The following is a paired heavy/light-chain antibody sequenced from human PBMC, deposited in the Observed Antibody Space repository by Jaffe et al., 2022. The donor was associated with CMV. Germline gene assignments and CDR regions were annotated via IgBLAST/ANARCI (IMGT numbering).Light chain of an antibody. CDR1: QSVSNN. CDR3: QQYNNWPGT. CDR2: AAS. Sequence: EIVMTQSPPTLSVSPGKGGTLSCRASQSVSNNLAWYQQKPGQAPRLLFYAASTRATGIPGRFSGSGSGTEFTLTISSLQPEDFAVYYCQQYNNWPGTFGQGTKVEIK. V-gene: IGKV3-15*01. J-gene: IGKJ1*01.
Heavy chain of an antibody. D-gene: IGHD3-22*01. CDR1: GFTFSDYY. V-gene: IGHV3-11*01. CDR2: ISDSGTII. J-gene: IGHJ6*02. CDR3: AREFLDYYDKRSGVDV. Sequence: QVQLVESGGGLVKPGGSLRLSCAASGFTFSDYYMNWIRQAPGKGLEWVSYISDSGTIIYYAESVKGRFTISRDNAKNSLYLQMNSLRAEDTAVYYCAREFLDYYDKRSGVDVWGQGTTVTVSS.